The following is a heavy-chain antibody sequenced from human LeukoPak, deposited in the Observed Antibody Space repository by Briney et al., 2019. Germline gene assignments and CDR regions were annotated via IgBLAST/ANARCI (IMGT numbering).Heavy chain of an antibody. J-gene: IGHJ4*02. CDR2: IYHSGST. CDR3: ASQYYDFWSGYSQYYFDY. CDR1: GYSISRGYY. Sequence: PSETLSLTCAVSGYSISRGYYWGWIRQPPGKGLEWIGSIYHSGSTYYNPSLKSRVTISVDTSKNQFSLKLSSVTAADTAVYYCASQYYDFWSGYSQYYFDYWGQGTLVTVSS. D-gene: IGHD3-3*01. V-gene: IGHV4-38-2*01.